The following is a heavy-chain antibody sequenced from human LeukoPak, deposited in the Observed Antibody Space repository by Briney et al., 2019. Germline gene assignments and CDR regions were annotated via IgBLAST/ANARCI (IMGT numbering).Heavy chain of an antibody. J-gene: IGHJ2*01. CDR2: ISGSGGST. Sequence: PRGSLRLSCAASGFTFSSYAMSWVRQAPGKGLEWVSAISGSGGSTYYADSVKGRFTISRDNSKNTLYLQMNSLRAEDTAVYYCAKDTADYDLGPHWYFDLWGRGTLVTVSS. CDR1: GFTFSSYA. V-gene: IGHV3-23*01. CDR3: AKDTADYDLGPHWYFDL. D-gene: IGHD3-3*01.